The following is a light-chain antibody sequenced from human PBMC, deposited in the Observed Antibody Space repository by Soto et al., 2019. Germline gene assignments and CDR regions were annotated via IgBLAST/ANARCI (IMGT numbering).Light chain of an antibody. CDR3: LQANSFPIT. CDR2: AAS. CDR1: QSVSVW. J-gene: IGKJ5*01. Sequence: DIQMTQSPSSVSASVGDRVTITCRASQSVSVWLAWYQQRPGKAPKFLIYAASSLQTGVPSRFIGYGSGTDFTLTITSLQPEDFATYYCLQANSFPITFGQGTRLEIK. V-gene: IGKV1-12*01.